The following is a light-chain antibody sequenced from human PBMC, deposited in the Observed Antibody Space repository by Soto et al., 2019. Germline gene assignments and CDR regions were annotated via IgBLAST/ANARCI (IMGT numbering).Light chain of an antibody. V-gene: IGKV1-8*01. Sequence: AIRMTQSPSSFSASTGDIVTITCRASQGISSYLAWYQQKPGKAPKLLIYAASTLQSGDPSRFSGSGSGTDFTLTIRCLQYADFSTYDCLQYYSYPLTFGGGTKVEIK. J-gene: IGKJ4*01. CDR3: LQYYSYPLT. CDR1: QGISSY. CDR2: AAS.